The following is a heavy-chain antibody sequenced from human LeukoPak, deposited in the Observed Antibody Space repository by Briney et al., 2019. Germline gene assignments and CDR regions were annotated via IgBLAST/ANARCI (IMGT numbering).Heavy chain of an antibody. J-gene: IGHJ6*03. CDR3: ARALGYSSSWWDYYYYYMDV. D-gene: IGHD6-13*01. V-gene: IGHV4-39*07. CDR1: GGSISSSSYY. Sequence: TSETLSLTCTVSGGSISSSSYYWGWIRQPPGKGLEWIGSIYYSGSTYYNPSLKSRVTISVDTSKNQFSLKLSSVTAADTAVYYCARALGYSSSWWDYYYYYMDVWGKGTTVTVSS. CDR2: IYYSGST.